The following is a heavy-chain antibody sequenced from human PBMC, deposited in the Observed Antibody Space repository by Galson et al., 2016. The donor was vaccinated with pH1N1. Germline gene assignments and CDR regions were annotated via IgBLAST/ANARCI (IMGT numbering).Heavy chain of an antibody. CDR2: FSLSSATI. Sequence: SLRLSCAASGFAFNYYNMNWVRLAPGRGLEWVSSFSLSSATIKYADSVRGRFTVSRDNAKNTLYLQMNSLRAEDTAVYFCARATHGDDFWSGYAFDFWGQGTLITVSS. J-gene: IGHJ4*02. V-gene: IGHV3-48*03. CDR3: ARATHGDDFWSGYAFDF. CDR1: GFAFNYYN. D-gene: IGHD3-3*01.